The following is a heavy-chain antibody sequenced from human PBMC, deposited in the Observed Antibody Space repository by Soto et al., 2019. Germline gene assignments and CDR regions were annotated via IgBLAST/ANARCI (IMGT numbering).Heavy chain of an antibody. V-gene: IGHV4-4*07. CDR2: IYATGST. D-gene: IGHD1-1*01. Sequence: SETLSLTCTVSGASISGFYWSWIRKSAGKGLEWIGRIYATGSTDYNPSLKSRVMMSVDTSKKQFSLKLRSVTAAGTAVYYCVRDGTKTLRDWFDPWGQGISVTVSS. J-gene: IGHJ5*02. CDR3: VRDGTKTLRDWFDP. CDR1: GASISGFY.